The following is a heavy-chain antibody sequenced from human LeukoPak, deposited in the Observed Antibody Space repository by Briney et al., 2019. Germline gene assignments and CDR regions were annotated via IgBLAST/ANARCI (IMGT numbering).Heavy chain of an antibody. CDR2: IYYSGST. J-gene: IGHJ5*02. CDR1: GGSISSYY. V-gene: IGHV4-59*01. CDR3: ARDWAKCSSGAFDP. Sequence: PSETLSLTCTVSGGSISSYYWSWLRQPPGKGLEWIGYIYYSGSTNYNPSLKSRVTMSVDTSKNQFSLKLSSVTAADTAVYYCARDWAKCSSGAFDPWGQGTLVTVSS. D-gene: IGHD6-19*01.